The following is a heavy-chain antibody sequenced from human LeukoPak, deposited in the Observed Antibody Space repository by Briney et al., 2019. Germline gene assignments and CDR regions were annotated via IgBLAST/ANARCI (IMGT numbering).Heavy chain of an antibody. CDR1: GFTVSNNY. CDR3: ARGPPAVRTNTYA. J-gene: IGHJ5*02. Sequence: PGGSLRLSCAASGFTVSNNYMNWVRQAPGKGLEWVSLIYSGGDTHYADSVKGRFTISRDSSKNTLYLQMNSLRAEDTAVYYCARGPPAVRTNTYAWGQGTLVTVSS. D-gene: IGHD4/OR15-4a*01. CDR2: IYSGGDT. V-gene: IGHV3-66*01.